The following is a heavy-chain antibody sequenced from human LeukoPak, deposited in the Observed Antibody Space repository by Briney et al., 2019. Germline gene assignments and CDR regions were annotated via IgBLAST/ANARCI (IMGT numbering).Heavy chain of an antibody. Sequence: GGSLRLSCAASGFTFSSYGMHWVRQAPGKRLEWVAVIWYDGSNKYYADSVKGRFTISRDNSKNTLYLQMNSLRAEDTAVNYCARDSVTTGYYYYYGMDVWGQGTTVTVSS. D-gene: IGHD4-11*01. CDR3: ARDSVTTGYYYYYGMDV. CDR2: IWYDGSNK. V-gene: IGHV3-33*01. CDR1: GFTFSSYG. J-gene: IGHJ6*02.